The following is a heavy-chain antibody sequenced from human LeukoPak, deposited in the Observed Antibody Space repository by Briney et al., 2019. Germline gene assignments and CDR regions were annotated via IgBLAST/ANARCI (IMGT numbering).Heavy chain of an antibody. CDR2: IKQDGSEK. J-gene: IGHJ6*02. Sequence: GGSLRLSCAASGFTFSSYWMSWVRQAPGKGLEWVANIKQDGSEKYYVDSVKGRFTISRDNTKNSLYLQMNSLRAEDTAVYYCARDGGSKWWFGELLFDRGMDVWGQGTTVTVSS. CDR1: GFTFSSYW. D-gene: IGHD3-10*01. V-gene: IGHV3-7*01. CDR3: ARDGGSKWWFGELLFDRGMDV.